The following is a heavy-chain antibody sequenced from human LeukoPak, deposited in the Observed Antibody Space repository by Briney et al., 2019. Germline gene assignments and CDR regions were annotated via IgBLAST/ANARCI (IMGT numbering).Heavy chain of an antibody. J-gene: IGHJ5*02. CDR3: ARGSARWFDP. V-gene: IGHV3-11*05. Sequence: GGSLRLSCAASGFTFSDSYMSWIRQAAGKGLGWISYISSTSSHTNYADSVKGRFTISRDNAKRSLYLQMNSLRAEDTAVYYCARGSARWFDPWGQGTLVTVSS. CDR2: ISSTSSHT. CDR1: GFTFSDSY.